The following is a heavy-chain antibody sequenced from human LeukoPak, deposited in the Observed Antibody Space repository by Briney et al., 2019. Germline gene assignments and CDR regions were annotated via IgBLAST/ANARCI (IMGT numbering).Heavy chain of an antibody. CDR2: INHSGSP. V-gene: IGHV4-34*01. J-gene: IGHJ5*02. D-gene: IGHD2-2*01. CDR1: GGSFSGYY. Sequence: PSETLSLTCAVYGGSFSGYYWSWIRQPPGKGLEWIGEINHSGSPNYNPSLKSRVTISVDTSKNQFSLKLSSVTAADTAVYYCARASVKADIVVVPAVYNWFDPWGQGTLVTVSS. CDR3: ARASVKADIVVVPAVYNWFDP.